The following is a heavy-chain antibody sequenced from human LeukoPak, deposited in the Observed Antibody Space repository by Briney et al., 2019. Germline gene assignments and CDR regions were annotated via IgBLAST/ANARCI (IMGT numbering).Heavy chain of an antibody. Sequence: PGGSLRLSCAASGFTFSSYAMHWVRQAPGKGLEWVAVIWYDGSNKDYADSVKGRFTISRDNSKNTLYLQMNSLRAEDTAVCYCARVGEQAYFDYWGQGTLVTVSS. D-gene: IGHD1-26*01. CDR2: IWYDGSNK. CDR3: ARVGEQAYFDY. J-gene: IGHJ4*02. CDR1: GFTFSSYA. V-gene: IGHV3-33*01.